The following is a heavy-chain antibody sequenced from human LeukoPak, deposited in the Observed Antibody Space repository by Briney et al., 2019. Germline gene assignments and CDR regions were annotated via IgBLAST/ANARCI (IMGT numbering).Heavy chain of an antibody. CDR1: GYTFTSYD. J-gene: IGHJ5*02. D-gene: IGHD2-21*02. CDR2: MNPNSGNT. V-gene: IGHV1-8*01. CDR3: ARVVDIWGVVTAVNWFDP. Sequence: GASVKVSCKASGYTFTSYDINWVRQATGQGLEWMGWMNPNSGNTGYAQKLQGRVTMTTDTSTSTAYMELRSLRSDDTAVYYCARVVDIWGVVTAVNWFDPWGQGTLVTVSS.